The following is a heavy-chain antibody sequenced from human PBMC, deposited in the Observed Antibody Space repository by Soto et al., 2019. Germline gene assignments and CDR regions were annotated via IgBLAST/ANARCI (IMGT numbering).Heavy chain of an antibody. Sequence: ASVKVSCKASGYTFTSYDINWVRQATGQGLEWMGWMNPNSGNTGYAQKFQGRVTMTRNTSISTAYMELSSLRSEDTAVYYCARGRRVLYYYYYYMDVWGKGTTVTVSS. CDR2: MNPNSGNT. D-gene: IGHD2-8*01. J-gene: IGHJ6*03. CDR3: ARGRRVLYYYYYYMDV. V-gene: IGHV1-8*01. CDR1: GYTFTSYD.